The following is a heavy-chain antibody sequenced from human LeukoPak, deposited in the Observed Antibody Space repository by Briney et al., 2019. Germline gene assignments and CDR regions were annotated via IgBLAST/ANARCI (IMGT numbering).Heavy chain of an antibody. D-gene: IGHD1-26*01. V-gene: IGHV1-3*01. CDR2: INAGNGNT. CDR3: ARGSGSHFDY. J-gene: IGHJ4*02. CDR1: GGTFSSYA. Sequence: GASVKVSCKASGGTFSSYAISWVRQAPGQRLEWMGWINAGNGNTKYSQKFQGRVTITRDTSASTAYMELSSLRSEEKAVYYCARGSGSHFDYWGQGTLVTVSS.